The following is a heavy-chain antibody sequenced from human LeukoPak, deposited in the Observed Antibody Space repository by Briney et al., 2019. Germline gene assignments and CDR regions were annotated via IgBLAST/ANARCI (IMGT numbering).Heavy chain of an antibody. J-gene: IGHJ5*02. CDR1: GGSISSYY. CDR3: ARRGISNWFDP. Sequence: SETLSLTCTVSGGSISSYYWSWIRQPPGKGLEWIGYIYYSGSTNYIPSLKSRVTISVDTSKNQFSLKLSSVTAADTAVYYCARRGISNWFDPWGQGTLVTVSS. D-gene: IGHD1-20*01. V-gene: IGHV4-59*08. CDR2: IYYSGST.